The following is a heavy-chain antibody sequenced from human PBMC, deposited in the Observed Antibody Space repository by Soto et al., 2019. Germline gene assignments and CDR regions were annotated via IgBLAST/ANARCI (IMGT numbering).Heavy chain of an antibody. Sequence: QVQLVQSGAEVKKPGASVKVSCKASGYTFISYAMHWVRQAPGQRLEWMGWINVGNGNTKYSQKFQGRVTITRDTSESTAYMELSSLRSEDTAVYYCAGDLNVSDYDYVWGSYRPDTFDIWGQGTMVTVSS. CDR1: GYTFISYA. J-gene: IGHJ3*02. CDR3: AGDLNVSDYDYVWGSYRPDTFDI. CDR2: INVGNGNT. V-gene: IGHV1-3*01. D-gene: IGHD3-16*02.